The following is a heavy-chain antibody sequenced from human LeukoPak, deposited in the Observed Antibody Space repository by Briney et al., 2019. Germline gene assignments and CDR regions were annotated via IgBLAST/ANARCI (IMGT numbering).Heavy chain of an antibody. CDR1: GFTLSSYW. V-gene: IGHV3-7*01. Sequence: PGGSLRLSCAASGFTLSSYWMSWVRQAPGKGLEWVANIKQDGSEKYYVDSVKGRFTISRDNAKNSLYLQMNSLRAEDTAVYYCARDHFAVAGNLDYLGQGTLVTVSS. J-gene: IGHJ4*02. CDR2: IKQDGSEK. D-gene: IGHD6-19*01. CDR3: ARDHFAVAGNLDY.